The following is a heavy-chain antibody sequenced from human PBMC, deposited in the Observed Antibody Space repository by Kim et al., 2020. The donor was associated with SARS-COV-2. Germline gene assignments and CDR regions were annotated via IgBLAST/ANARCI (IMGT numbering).Heavy chain of an antibody. D-gene: IGHD1-1*01. Sequence: SETLSLTCTVSGASITKYQWSWIRQSPGKALQWIGNIFYSGSTYYIPSLKSRVTISVDTSKNQFSLKVNSITAADTAVYYCARRLGTGFDYWGQGTLVTVSS. CDR1: GASITKYQ. CDR2: IFYSGST. V-gene: IGHV4-59*01. J-gene: IGHJ4*02. CDR3: ARRLGTGFDY.